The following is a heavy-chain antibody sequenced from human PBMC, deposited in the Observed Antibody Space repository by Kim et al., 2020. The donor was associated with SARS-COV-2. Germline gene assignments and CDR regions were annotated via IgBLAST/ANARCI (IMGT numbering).Heavy chain of an antibody. D-gene: IGHD3-10*01. CDR1: GDSITSGNYY. CDR2: IFYTGST. CDR3: ALALRDGSNHFDY. J-gene: IGHJ4*02. Sequence: SETLSLTCTVSGDSITSGNYYWSWVRQHPGKGLEWIGYIFYTGSTYYRPSLKSRVTISVDTSKNQFSLTLNSVTAADTALYYCALALRDGSNHFDYWGQG. V-gene: IGHV4-31*03.